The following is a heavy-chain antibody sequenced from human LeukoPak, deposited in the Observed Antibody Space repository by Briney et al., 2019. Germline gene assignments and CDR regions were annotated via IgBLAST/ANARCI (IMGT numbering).Heavy chain of an antibody. CDR1: GYPFTTYW. J-gene: IGHJ5*02. CDR3: ARQGDGSGWLFHP. V-gene: IGHV5-51*01. CDR2: IYPGDSYT. Sequence: GESLKVSCKASGYPFTTYWIGWLRQMPGKGLEWMVVIYPGDSYTRYSPSFQGQVTISADRSITTAYLQWSSLKASDTAIYYCARQGDGSGWLFHPWGQGTLVTVSS. D-gene: IGHD6-19*01.